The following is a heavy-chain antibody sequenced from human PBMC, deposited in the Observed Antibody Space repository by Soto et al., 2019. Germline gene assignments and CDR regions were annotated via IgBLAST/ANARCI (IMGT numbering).Heavy chain of an antibody. CDR3: ARALFYSDSDGYYFEFDY. V-gene: IGHV2-26*01. J-gene: IGHJ4*02. CDR2: IISNDDK. D-gene: IGHD3-22*01. Sequence: SGPTLVNPTETLALTCSVSGFSLTDTRMGVSWIRQAPGKALEWLAHIISNDDKSYSTSLKSRLTISKDTSKSQVVLRMTNMDPVDTGRYYCARALFYSDSDGYYFEFDYWGPGTLVTVSS. CDR1: GFSLTDTRMG.